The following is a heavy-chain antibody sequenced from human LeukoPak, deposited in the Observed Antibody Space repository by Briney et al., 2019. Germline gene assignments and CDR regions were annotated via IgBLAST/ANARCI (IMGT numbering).Heavy chain of an antibody. Sequence: SETLSLTCTVSGGSISSYYWSWIRQPPGKGLEWIGYIYYSGSTNYNPSLKSRVTISVDTSKNQFSLKLSSVTAADTAVYYCARMYYYDNSFDYWGQGTLVTVSS. CDR3: ARMYYYDNSFDY. J-gene: IGHJ4*02. CDR1: GGSISSYY. V-gene: IGHV4-59*01. D-gene: IGHD3-22*01. CDR2: IYYSGST.